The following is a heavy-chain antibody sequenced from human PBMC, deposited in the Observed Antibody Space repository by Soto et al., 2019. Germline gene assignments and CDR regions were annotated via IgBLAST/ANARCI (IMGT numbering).Heavy chain of an antibody. J-gene: IGHJ4*02. CDR3: ARGVAAAGKAYFDY. CDR2: INHSGST. Sequence: SETLSLTCAVYGGSFSGYYWSWIRQRPGKGLEWIGEINHSGSTNYNPSLKSRVTISVDTSKNQFSLKLSSVTAADTAVYYCARGVAAAGKAYFDYWGQGTLVTVS. D-gene: IGHD6-13*01. V-gene: IGHV4-34*01. CDR1: GGSFSGYY.